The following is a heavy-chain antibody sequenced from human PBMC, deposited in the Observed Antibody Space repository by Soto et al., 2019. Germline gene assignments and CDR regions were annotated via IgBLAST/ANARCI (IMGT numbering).Heavy chain of an antibody. Sequence: EVQLVESGGGLVQPGGSLRLSCAASGFTFSSYWMYWVRQAPGKGLVWVSRINMDGSSTTYADSVKGRFTISRDNAKNTLYLQMNSLRAEDTAVYYCARDGGGGRFGPWGQGTLVTVSS. CDR2: INMDGSST. V-gene: IGHV3-74*01. J-gene: IGHJ5*02. CDR3: ARDGGGGRFGP. D-gene: IGHD3-16*01. CDR1: GFTFSSYW.